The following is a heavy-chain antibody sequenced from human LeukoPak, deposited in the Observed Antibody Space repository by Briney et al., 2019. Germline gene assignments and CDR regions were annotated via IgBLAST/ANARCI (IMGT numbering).Heavy chain of an antibody. D-gene: IGHD3-10*01. V-gene: IGHV4-4*02. CDR1: GGSISSSNW. Sequence: PSGTLSLTCAVSGGSISSSNWWRWGRQPPGRGVEGIGEIYHSGSTNYNPSLKSRVTISVDKSKNQFSLKLSSVTAADTAVYYCARDFYGSGSYYSHWGQGTLVTVSS. J-gene: IGHJ4*02. CDR2: IYHSGST. CDR3: ARDFYGSGSYYSH.